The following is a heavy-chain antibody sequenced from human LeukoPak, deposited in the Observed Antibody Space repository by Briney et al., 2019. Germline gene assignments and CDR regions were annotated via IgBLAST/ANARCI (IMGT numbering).Heavy chain of an antibody. D-gene: IGHD3-22*01. Sequence: ASVKVSCKASGYTFTDYYMHWVRQAAGQGLEWKGWINPNSGGTNYAQKFQGRVTMTRDTSISTAYMELSRLRSDDTAVYYCALSNYYDSTGYPFWYYYYLDVWGKGTTVTISS. CDR2: INPNSGGT. V-gene: IGHV1-2*02. CDR3: ALSNYYDSTGYPFWYYYYLDV. J-gene: IGHJ6*03. CDR1: GYTFTDYY.